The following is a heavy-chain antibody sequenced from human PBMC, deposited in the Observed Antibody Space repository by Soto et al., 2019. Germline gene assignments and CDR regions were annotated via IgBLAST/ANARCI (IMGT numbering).Heavy chain of an antibody. CDR3: ARERGGLSGAAV. CDR1: GFTLSNYE. D-gene: IGHD1-26*01. V-gene: IGHV3-48*03. CDR2: ISTGGSSI. Sequence: GGSLRLSWAVSGFTLSNYEMNWVRQAPGKGLEWVSYISTGGSSIYYADSVKGRFTIARDNGKNSVYLQMSSLRAEDTATYYCARERGGLSGAAVWGKGTTVTVSS. J-gene: IGHJ6*04.